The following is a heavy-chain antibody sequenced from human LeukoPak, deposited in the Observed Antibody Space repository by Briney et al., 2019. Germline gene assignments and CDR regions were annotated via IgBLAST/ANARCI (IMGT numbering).Heavy chain of an antibody. Sequence: GGSLRLSCAASGFTVSSNYMSWVRQAPGKGLDWVSVIYSGGSTYYADSVKGRFTISRDNSKNTLYLQMNSLRAEDTAVYYCARDRDCSSTSCYSDAFDIWGQGTMVTVSS. CDR1: GFTVSSNY. CDR2: IYSGGST. V-gene: IGHV3-53*01. D-gene: IGHD2-2*02. CDR3: ARDRDCSSTSCYSDAFDI. J-gene: IGHJ3*02.